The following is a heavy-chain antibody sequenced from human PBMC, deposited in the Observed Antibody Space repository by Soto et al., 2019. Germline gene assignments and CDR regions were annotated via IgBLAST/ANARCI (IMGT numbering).Heavy chain of an antibody. Sequence: GGSLRLSCAASGFTFSSYWMSWVRQAPGKGLEWVANIKQDGSEKYYVDSVKGRFTISRDNAKNSLYLQMNSLRAEDTAVYYCARGSVCSGGSCYNHDAFDIWGQGTMVTVSS. CDR3: ARGSVCSGGSCYNHDAFDI. V-gene: IGHV3-7*01. CDR1: GFTFSSYW. CDR2: IKQDGSEK. D-gene: IGHD2-15*01. J-gene: IGHJ3*02.